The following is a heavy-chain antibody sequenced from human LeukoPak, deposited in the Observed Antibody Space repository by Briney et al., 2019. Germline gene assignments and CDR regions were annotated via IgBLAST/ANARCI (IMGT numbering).Heavy chain of an antibody. V-gene: IGHV4-34*01. Sequence: SETLSLTCAVYGGSFSGYYWSWIRQPPGKGLEWIGEINHSGSTKYNPSLKSRVTISVDTSKNQFSLKLSSVTAADTAVYYCARVTTYYDILTGLPTGYFDYWGQGTLVTVSS. CDR1: GGSFSGYY. D-gene: IGHD3-9*01. CDR2: INHSGST. J-gene: IGHJ4*02. CDR3: ARVTTYYDILTGLPTGYFDY.